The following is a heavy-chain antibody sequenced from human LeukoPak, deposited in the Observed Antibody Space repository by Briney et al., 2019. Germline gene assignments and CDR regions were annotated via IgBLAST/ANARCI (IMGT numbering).Heavy chain of an antibody. D-gene: IGHD4-17*01. CDR1: GGSIRSSSYY. Sequence: SETLSLTCSVSGGSIRSSSYYWHWIRQPPGKGPEWIGSIYYSGSTYYNPSLKSRVTISVDKSKNQFSLKLSSVTAADTAVYYCARKDYGDFYFDYWGQGTLVTVSS. V-gene: IGHV4-39*01. J-gene: IGHJ4*02. CDR2: IYYSGST. CDR3: ARKDYGDFYFDY.